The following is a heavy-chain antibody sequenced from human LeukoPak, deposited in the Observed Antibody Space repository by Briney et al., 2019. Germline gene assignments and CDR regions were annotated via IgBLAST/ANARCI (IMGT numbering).Heavy chain of an antibody. CDR3: ARTSYRGVIITTIDY. J-gene: IGHJ4*02. D-gene: IGHD3-10*01. CDR2: RSYDGSNK. CDR1: GFTFSSYA. V-gene: IGHV3-30*04. Sequence: GGSLRLSRAASGFTFSSYAMHWVRQAPGKGVGWGAVRSYDGSNKYYADSVKGRFTISRDKSKNTLYLQMNSLRAEDTAVYYCARTSYRGVIITTIDYWGQGTLVTVSS.